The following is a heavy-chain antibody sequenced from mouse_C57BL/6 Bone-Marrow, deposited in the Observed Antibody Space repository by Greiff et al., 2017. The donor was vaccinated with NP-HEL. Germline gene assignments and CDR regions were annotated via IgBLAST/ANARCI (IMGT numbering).Heavy chain of an antibody. CDR2: INPGSGDT. J-gene: IGHJ2*01. CDR3: ARYYSKERYYFDY. CDR1: GYAFTNYL. Sequence: VQLQQSGAELVRPGTSVKVSCKASGYAFTNYLIEWVKQRPGQGLEWIGVINPGSGDTNYNEKFKGKATLTADKSSSTAYMQLSSLTSEDSAVYFCARYYSKERYYFDYWGQGTTLTVSS. V-gene: IGHV1-54*01. D-gene: IGHD2-5*01.